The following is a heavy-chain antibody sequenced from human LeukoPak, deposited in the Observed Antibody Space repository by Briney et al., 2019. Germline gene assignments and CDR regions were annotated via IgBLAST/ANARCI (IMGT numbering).Heavy chain of an antibody. CDR1: AFTVSSNY. D-gene: IGHD6-19*01. J-gene: IGHJ5*02. CDR3: ARGPVGAVAGFDP. CDR2: IYSGSST. Sequence: SGGYLRLSCIASAFTVSSNYMSWVRQAPGEGLEWVSVIYSGSSTYYADSVKGRFTISRDNSKNTVYLQMNSLRAEDTAVYYCARGPVGAVAGFDPWGQGTLVTVSS. V-gene: IGHV3-53*01.